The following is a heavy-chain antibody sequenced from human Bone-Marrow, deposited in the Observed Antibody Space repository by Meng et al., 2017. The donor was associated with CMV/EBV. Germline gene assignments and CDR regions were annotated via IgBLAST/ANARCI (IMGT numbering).Heavy chain of an antibody. CDR1: GGSFSGYY. CDR3: ARDSSEINYYYYGMDV. D-gene: IGHD5-24*01. CDR2: INHSGST. J-gene: IGHJ6*02. Sequence: SETLSLTCAVYGGSFSGYYWSWIRQPPGKGLEWIGEINHSGSTNYNPSPKSRVTISVDTSKNQFSLKLSSVTAADTAVYYCARDSSEINYYYYGMDVWGQGTTVTVSS. V-gene: IGHV4-34*01.